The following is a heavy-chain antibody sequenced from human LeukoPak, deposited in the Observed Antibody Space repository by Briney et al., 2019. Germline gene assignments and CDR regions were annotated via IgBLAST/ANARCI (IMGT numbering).Heavy chain of an antibody. CDR2: IRSSSSAT. D-gene: IGHD6-19*01. Sequence: GGSLRLSCAASGFTFSSYSMNWVRQAPGKRLEWVSSIRSSSSATYYADSMKGRFTISRDNSKNSLFLHMNSLRAEDTAVYYCATAVASSSGWYADYWGQGTLVTVSS. CDR3: ATAVASSSGWYADY. J-gene: IGHJ4*02. CDR1: GFTFSSYS. V-gene: IGHV3-21*01.